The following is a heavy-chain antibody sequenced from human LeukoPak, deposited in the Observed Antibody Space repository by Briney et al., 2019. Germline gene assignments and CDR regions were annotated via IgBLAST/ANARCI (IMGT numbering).Heavy chain of an antibody. CDR3: AKEEYCSGGSCLTTNYYFDY. J-gene: IGHJ4*02. D-gene: IGHD2-15*01. V-gene: IGHV3-20*04. Sequence: PGGSLRLSCAASGFTVSSNYMSWVRQAPGKGLEWVSGINWNGGSTGYVDSVKGRFTISRDNAKNSLYLQMNSLRAEDTAVYYCAKEEYCSGGSCLTTNYYFDYWGQGTLVTVSS. CDR1: GFTVSSNY. CDR2: INWNGGST.